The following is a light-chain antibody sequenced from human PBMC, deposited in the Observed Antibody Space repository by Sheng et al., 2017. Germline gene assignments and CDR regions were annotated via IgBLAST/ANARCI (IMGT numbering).Light chain of an antibody. V-gene: IGLV3-1*01. CDR3: QAWDSRSQVL. CDR1: KLTMC. CDR2: QDT. J-gene: IGLJ2*01. Sequence: SHELTQPPSVSVSPGQTASITCSGDKLTMCMFAGISRARPVPMVVIYQDTKRPPQGSLSDSLAPTLGTQATLTISGAQAMDEADYYCQAWDSRSQVLFGGGTKLTVL.